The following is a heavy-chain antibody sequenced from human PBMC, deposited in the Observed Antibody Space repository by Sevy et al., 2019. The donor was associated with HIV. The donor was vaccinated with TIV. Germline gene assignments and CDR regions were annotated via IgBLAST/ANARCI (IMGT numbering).Heavy chain of an antibody. D-gene: IGHD6-13*01. CDR3: ARDIASVDY. CDR1: GYSISNGFY. J-gene: IGHJ4*02. Sequence: SDTLSLTCTVSGYSISNGFYWGWIRQPPGKGLEWIGTIYHTGTTYYNPSLKSRVTISVDTSKNQFSLNLKSLTAADTAVYYCARDIASVDYWGQGTLVTVSS. CDR2: IYHTGTT. V-gene: IGHV4-38-2*02.